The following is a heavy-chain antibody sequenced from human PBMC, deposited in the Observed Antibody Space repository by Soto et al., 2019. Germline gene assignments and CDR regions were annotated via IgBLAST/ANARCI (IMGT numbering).Heavy chain of an antibody. Sequence: GESLKISCQTSGYTFTNYWIGWVRHMPGRGLEWMGRIDPSDSYTNYSPSFQGHVTISADKSISTAYLQWSSLKASDTAMYYCARRTVASGMDVWGQGTTVTVSS. CDR3: ARRTVASGMDV. J-gene: IGHJ6*02. CDR2: IDPSDSYT. D-gene: IGHD6-19*01. CDR1: GYTFTNYW. V-gene: IGHV5-10-1*01.